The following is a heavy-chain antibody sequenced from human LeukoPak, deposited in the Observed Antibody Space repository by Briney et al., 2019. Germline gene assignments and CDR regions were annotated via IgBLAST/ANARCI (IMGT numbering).Heavy chain of an antibody. CDR2: INSDGSST. V-gene: IGHV3-74*01. CDR1: GFTFSSYW. CDR3: AKGGSGYYSYYFDF. D-gene: IGHD3-22*01. Sequence: PGGSLRLSCAASGFTFSSYWMHWVRQAPGKGLVWVSRINSDGSSTSYADSVKGRFTISRDNAKNTLYLQMNSLSAEDTAVYYCAKGGSGYYSYYFDFWGQGTLVTVSS. J-gene: IGHJ4*02.